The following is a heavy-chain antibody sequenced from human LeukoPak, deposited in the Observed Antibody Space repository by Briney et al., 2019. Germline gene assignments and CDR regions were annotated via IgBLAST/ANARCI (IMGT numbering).Heavy chain of an antibody. CDR2: IYYSGST. Sequence: SETLSLTCTVSGGSISSYYWSWIRQPPGKGLEWIGYIYYSGSTNYNPSLKSRFTISVDTSKNQFSLKLSSVTAADTAVYYCARGVAAAGTMGLFDYWGQGTLVTVSS. V-gene: IGHV4-59*01. CDR1: GGSISSYY. J-gene: IGHJ4*02. CDR3: ARGVAAAGTMGLFDY. D-gene: IGHD6-13*01.